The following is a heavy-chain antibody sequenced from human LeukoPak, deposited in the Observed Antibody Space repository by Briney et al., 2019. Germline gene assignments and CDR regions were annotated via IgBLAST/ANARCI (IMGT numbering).Heavy chain of an antibody. CDR1: GYTFTSYG. CDR3: ARVPTHMITFGGVIVQDY. CDR2: ISAYNGNT. D-gene: IGHD3-16*02. Sequence: ASVKVSCKASGYTFTSYGISWVRQAPGQGLEWMGWISAYNGNTNYAQKLQGRVTMTTDTSTSTAYMELRSLRSDDTAVYYCARVPTHMITFGGVIVQDYWGQGTLVTVSS. V-gene: IGHV1-18*01. J-gene: IGHJ4*02.